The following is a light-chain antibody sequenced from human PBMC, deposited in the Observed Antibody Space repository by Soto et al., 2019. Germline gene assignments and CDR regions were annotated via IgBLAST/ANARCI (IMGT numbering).Light chain of an antibody. CDR1: SNDVGGYNR. V-gene: IGLV2-14*01. Sequence: SVLTQPASVSGSPGQSITISCAGSSNDVGGYNRVSWYQQHPGKAPKLIIYEVTDRPSGVSNRFSGSKSGNTASLTISGLQAEDEAEYYCSSYTNINTRACVFGTGTKVTVL. J-gene: IGLJ1*01. CDR3: SSYTNINTRACV. CDR2: EVT.